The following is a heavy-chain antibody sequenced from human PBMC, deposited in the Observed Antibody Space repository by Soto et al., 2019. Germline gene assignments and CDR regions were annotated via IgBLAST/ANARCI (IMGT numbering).Heavy chain of an antibody. CDR3: ARDLFGGVIVNPYFDD. CDR1: GYTFTSYA. J-gene: IGHJ4*02. V-gene: IGHV1-3*01. D-gene: IGHD3-16*02. Sequence: ASVKVSCKASGYTFTSYAMHWVRQAPGQRLEGMGWINAGNGKTKYSQKFQGRVTITRDTSASTAYMELSSLRSEDTAVYDCARDLFGGVIVNPYFDDWGQGTLVTV. CDR2: INAGNGKT.